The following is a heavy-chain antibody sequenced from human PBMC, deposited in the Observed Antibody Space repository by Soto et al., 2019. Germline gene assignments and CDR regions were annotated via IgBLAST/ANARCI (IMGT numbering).Heavy chain of an antibody. CDR3: MRDPNGDYIGAFDS. J-gene: IGHJ3*01. Sequence: PGGSLRVSCVASGFTFSAYAMTWVRQAPGRGLEWVSSITVGGDVTTYADSVRGRFTISRDNSKNTLYVQMNRLSADDTDVYYCMRDPNGDYIGAFDSWGQGTLVSVSS. CDR1: GFTFSAYA. D-gene: IGHD4-17*01. V-gene: IGHV3-23*01. CDR2: ITVGGDVT.